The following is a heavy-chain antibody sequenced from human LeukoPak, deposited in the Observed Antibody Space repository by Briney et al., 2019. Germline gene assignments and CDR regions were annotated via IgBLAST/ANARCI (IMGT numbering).Heavy chain of an antibody. Sequence: GRSLRLSCAASGFTFDDYAMHWVRQAPGKGLEWVSGISWNSGSIGYADSVKGRFTISRDNGKNSLYLQMNSLRAEDTALYYCAKGPWGSSTNGIDYWGQGTLVTVSS. CDR1: GFTFDDYA. CDR3: AKGPWGSSTNGIDY. J-gene: IGHJ4*02. V-gene: IGHV3-9*01. D-gene: IGHD2-2*01. CDR2: ISWNSGSI.